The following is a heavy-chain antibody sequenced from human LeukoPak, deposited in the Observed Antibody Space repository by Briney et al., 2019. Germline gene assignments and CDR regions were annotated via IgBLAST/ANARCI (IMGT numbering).Heavy chain of an antibody. CDR3: ARVEVAQRKYYYMDV. CDR1: GGTFSSYA. D-gene: IGHD1-1*01. V-gene: IGHV1-69*13. Sequence: SVKVSRKASGGTFSSYAISWVRQAPGQGLEWMGGIIPIFGTANYAQKFQGRVTITADESTSTAYMELSSLRSEDTAVYYCARVEVAQRKYYYMDVWGKGTTVTVSS. CDR2: IIPIFGTA. J-gene: IGHJ6*03.